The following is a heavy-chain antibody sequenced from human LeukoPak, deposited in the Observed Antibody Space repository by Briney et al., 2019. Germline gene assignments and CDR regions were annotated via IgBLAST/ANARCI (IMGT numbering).Heavy chain of an antibody. CDR1: GGLTSSYY. Sequence: SETLSLNCTVSGGLTSSYYWSWIRQPPGKGLEWIGYLYYSGSTNYNPSLKSRVTISVDTSKNQFSLKLSSVTAADTAVYYCARGPPPDFDYWGRGTLVTVSS. CDR2: LYYSGST. CDR3: ARGPPPDFDY. V-gene: IGHV4-59*12. J-gene: IGHJ4*02.